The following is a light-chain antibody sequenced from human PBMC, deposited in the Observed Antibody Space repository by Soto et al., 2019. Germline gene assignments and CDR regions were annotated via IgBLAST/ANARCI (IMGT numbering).Light chain of an antibody. CDR1: SSDVGGYNY. J-gene: IGLJ2*01. CDR2: EVS. Sequence: QSALTQPASVSGSPGQSITISCTGTSSDVGGYNYVSWYQQHPGKAPNLMIFEVSSRPSGVSPRFSGSKSGNTASLTISGLQAEDEADYYCSSSSSSSTPVIFGGGTKLTVL. V-gene: IGLV2-14*01. CDR3: SSSSSSSTPVI.